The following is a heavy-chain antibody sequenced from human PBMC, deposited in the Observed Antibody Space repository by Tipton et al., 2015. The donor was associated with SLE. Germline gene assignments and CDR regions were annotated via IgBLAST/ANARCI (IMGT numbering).Heavy chain of an antibody. D-gene: IGHD6-19*01. Sequence: TLSLTCAVYGGSFSGYYWSWIRQPPGKGLEWIGEINHSGSTNYNPSLKSRVTISLDTSKNQFSLKLSSVTAADTAVYYCARGSGAVAEDYWGQGTRVTVSS. CDR1: GGSFSGYY. V-gene: IGHV4-34*01. CDR3: ARGSGAVAEDY. CDR2: INHSGST. J-gene: IGHJ4*02.